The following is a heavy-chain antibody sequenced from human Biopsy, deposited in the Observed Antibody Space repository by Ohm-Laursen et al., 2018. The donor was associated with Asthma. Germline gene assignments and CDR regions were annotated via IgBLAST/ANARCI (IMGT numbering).Heavy chain of an antibody. CDR2: ISFDGSNK. CDR3: AKDVFPGWELRRGPDY. CDR1: GFTFSNYG. V-gene: IGHV3-30*18. D-gene: IGHD1-26*01. Sequence: SLRLSCSASGFTFSNYGMHWVRQAPGKGLDWVAVISFDGSNKNYTDSVKGRFTTSRDNSRNTLHLQMNSLRAEDTAVYYCAKDVFPGWELRRGPDYWGQGTLVTVSS. J-gene: IGHJ4*02.